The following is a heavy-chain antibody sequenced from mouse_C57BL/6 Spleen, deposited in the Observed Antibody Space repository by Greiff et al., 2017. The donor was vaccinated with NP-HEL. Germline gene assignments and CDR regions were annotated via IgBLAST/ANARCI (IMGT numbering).Heavy chain of an antibody. J-gene: IGHJ4*01. Sequence: QVQLQQSGPELVKPGASVKISCKASGYAFSSSWMNWVKQRPGKGLEWIGRIYPGDGDTNYNGKFKGKATLTADKSSSTAYMPLSSLTSEDSAVYFCAREGWLRRPDAMDYWGQGTSVTVSS. D-gene: IGHD2-2*01. V-gene: IGHV1-82*01. CDR3: AREGWLRRPDAMDY. CDR2: IYPGDGDT. CDR1: GYAFSSSW.